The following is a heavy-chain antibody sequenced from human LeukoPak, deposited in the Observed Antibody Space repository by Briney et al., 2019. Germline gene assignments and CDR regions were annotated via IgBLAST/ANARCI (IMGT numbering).Heavy chain of an antibody. D-gene: IGHD3-22*01. CDR1: GFTFSGYG. V-gene: IGHV3-30*02. CDR2: IRFDGSDR. J-gene: IGHJ4*02. CDR3: AKAGTMILQHYFDY. Sequence: GGSLRLSCAASGFTFSGYGMHWVRQAPGKGLEWVAFIRFDGSDRYYTDSVKGRFTLYRDISRNTLYLQMNSLRADDTAVYYCAKAGTMILQHYFDYWGQGTLSPSPQ.